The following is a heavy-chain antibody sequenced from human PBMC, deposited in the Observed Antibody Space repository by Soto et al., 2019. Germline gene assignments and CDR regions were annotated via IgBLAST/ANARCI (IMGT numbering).Heavy chain of an antibody. V-gene: IGHV3-23*01. D-gene: IGHD3-10*01. CDR1: GFTFGGYA. Sequence: PGGSLRLSCAASGFTFGGYAMSWVRQAPGRGLGWVSAISGSGGSTYYADSVKGRFTISRDNSKNTLYLQMNSLRAEDTAVYYCAKDPSPRITMVRGRTGPNDYRGQGTLVTVSS. J-gene: IGHJ4*02. CDR2: ISGSGGST. CDR3: AKDPSPRITMVRGRTGPNDY.